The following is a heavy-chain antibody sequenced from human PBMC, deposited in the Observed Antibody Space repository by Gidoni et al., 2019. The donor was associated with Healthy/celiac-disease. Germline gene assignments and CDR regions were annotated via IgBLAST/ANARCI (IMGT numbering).Heavy chain of an antibody. Sequence: QVQLQESGPGLVKPSETLSLTCTVSGGSVSSGSYYWSWIRQPPGKGLEWIGYIYYSGSTNYNPSLKSRVTISVDTSKNQFSLKLSSMTAADTAVYYCARDPSGGSSWHDYYYYGMDVWGQGTTVTVSS. V-gene: IGHV4-61*01. CDR1: GGSVSSGSYY. CDR2: IYYSGST. J-gene: IGHJ6*02. D-gene: IGHD6-13*01. CDR3: ARDPSGGSSWHDYYYYGMDV.